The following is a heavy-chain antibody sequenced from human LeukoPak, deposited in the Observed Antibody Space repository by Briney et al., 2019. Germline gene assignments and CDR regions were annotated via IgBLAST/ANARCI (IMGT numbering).Heavy chain of an antibody. D-gene: IGHD3-22*01. Sequence: PGGSLRLSCAASGSTFSDYYMSWIRQAPGKGLEWVSYISSSGSTIYYADSVKGRFTISRDNAKNSLYLQMNSLRAEDTAVYYCARDFYTYYYDSSGSQPVVWGQGTLVTVSS. CDR1: GSTFSDYY. V-gene: IGHV3-11*01. J-gene: IGHJ4*02. CDR3: ARDFYTYYYDSSGSQPVV. CDR2: ISSSGSTI.